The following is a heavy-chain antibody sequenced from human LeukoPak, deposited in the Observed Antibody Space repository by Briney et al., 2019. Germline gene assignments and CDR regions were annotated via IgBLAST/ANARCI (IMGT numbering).Heavy chain of an antibody. D-gene: IGHD6-19*01. V-gene: IGHV1-2*04. CDR2: INPNSGGT. J-gene: IGHJ6*04. Sequence: ASVKVSCKASGYTFTGYYMHWVRQAPGQGLEWMGWINPNSGGTNYAQKFQGWVTMTRDTSISTAYMELSRLRSDDTAVYYCARGIAVAGGYYYYGMGVWDKGTTVTVSS. CDR3: ARGIAVAGGYYYYGMGV. CDR1: GYTFTGYY.